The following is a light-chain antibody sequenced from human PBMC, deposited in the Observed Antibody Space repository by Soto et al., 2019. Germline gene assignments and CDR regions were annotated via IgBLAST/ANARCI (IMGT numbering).Light chain of an antibody. J-gene: IGLJ1*01. CDR2: DVA. V-gene: IGLV2-14*03. CDR1: SSDVGGSNF. CDR3: VSFTSSTTYV. Sequence: QSVLTQPASVSASPGQSITISCTGTSSDVGGSNFVSWYQQHPGKPPKLIIYDVAIRPSGVSNRFSGSKSGSTASLIISRLQTEDEADYYCVSFTSSTTYVFGSGTKVTAL.